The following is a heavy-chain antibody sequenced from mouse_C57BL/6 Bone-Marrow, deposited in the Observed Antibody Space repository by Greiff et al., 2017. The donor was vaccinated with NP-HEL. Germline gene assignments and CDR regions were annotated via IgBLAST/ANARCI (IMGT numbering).Heavy chain of an antibody. CDR2: INPYNGGT. J-gene: IGHJ4*01. CDR3: ALYSNYGYAMDY. V-gene: IGHV1-19*01. Sequence: VQLQQSGPVLVKPGASVKMSCKASGYTFTDYYMNWVKQSHGKSLEWIGVINPYNGGTSYNQKFKGKATLTVDKSSSTAYMELNSLTSEDSAGYYCALYSNYGYAMDYWGQGTSVTVSS. CDR1: GYTFTDYY. D-gene: IGHD2-5*01.